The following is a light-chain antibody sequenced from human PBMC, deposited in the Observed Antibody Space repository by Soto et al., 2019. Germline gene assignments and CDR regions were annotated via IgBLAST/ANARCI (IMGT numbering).Light chain of an antibody. CDR1: QSVSSY. CDR3: QHRSSWPLT. Sequence: EIVLTQSPATLSLPPGERATLSCRASQSVSSYLAWYQQKPGQAPRLLIYDASNRATGVPARFSGSGSGTDFTLTISGLEPDDFAFYYCQHRSSWPLTFGARTKVEIK. J-gene: IGKJ4*01. V-gene: IGKV3-11*01. CDR2: DAS.